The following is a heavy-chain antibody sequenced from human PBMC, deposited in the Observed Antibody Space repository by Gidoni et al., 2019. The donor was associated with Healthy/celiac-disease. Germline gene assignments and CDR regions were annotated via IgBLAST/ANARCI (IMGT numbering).Heavy chain of an antibody. CDR2: IYHSGST. D-gene: IGHD6-13*01. CDR3: ATQQLVSRFDY. V-gene: IGHV4-38-2*02. Sequence: QVQLPESGPGLVTPSETLSLTCTVSGYSISSGYYWGWIRQPPGKGLEWIGSIYHSGSTYYNPSLKSRVTISVDTSKNQFSLKLSSVTAADTAVYYCATQQLVSRFDYWGQGTLVTVSS. J-gene: IGHJ4*02. CDR1: GYSISSGYY.